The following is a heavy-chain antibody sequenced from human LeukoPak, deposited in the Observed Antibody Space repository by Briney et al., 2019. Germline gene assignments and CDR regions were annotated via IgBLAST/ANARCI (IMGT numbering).Heavy chain of an antibody. CDR2: ISGGGRNT. D-gene: IGHD4-17*01. V-gene: IGHV3-23*01. CDR1: GITFSNYV. Sequence: GGSLRLSCAASGITFSNYVMSWVRQAPGKGLEWVSAISGGGRNTYYAASVKGRFTISRDNSKNMMHLQMNSLRAEDTAVYYCAKDRTSMVTTGLDYWGQGTLVTVSS. CDR3: AKDRTSMVTTGLDY. J-gene: IGHJ4*02.